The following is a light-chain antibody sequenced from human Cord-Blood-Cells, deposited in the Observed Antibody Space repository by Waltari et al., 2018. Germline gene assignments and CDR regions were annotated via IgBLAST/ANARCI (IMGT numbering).Light chain of an antibody. J-gene: IGLJ2*01. CDR3: SSYTSSSTLV. Sequence: QSALTQPASVSGSPGQSITISCTGTSSDVGGYNYVSWYQQHPGKAPQLMIYDVSNRPSGDSNRFSGSKSGNTTSLTISGLQAEDEADYYCSSYTSSSTLVFGGGTKLTVL. V-gene: IGLV2-14*01. CDR1: SSDVGGYNY. CDR2: DVS.